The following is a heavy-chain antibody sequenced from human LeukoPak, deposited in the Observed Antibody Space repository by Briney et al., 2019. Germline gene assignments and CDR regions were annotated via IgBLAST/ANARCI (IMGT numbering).Heavy chain of an antibody. V-gene: IGHV4-59*11. CDR3: AREKLELRL. CDR1: GGSISSHY. Sequence: PSGTLSLTCTVSGGSISSHYWSWIRQPPGKGLEWIGYIYYSGSTNYNPSLKSRVTISVDTSKNQFSLKLSSVTAADTAVYYCAREKLELRLWGQGTLVTVSS. D-gene: IGHD1-7*01. CDR2: IYYSGST. J-gene: IGHJ4*02.